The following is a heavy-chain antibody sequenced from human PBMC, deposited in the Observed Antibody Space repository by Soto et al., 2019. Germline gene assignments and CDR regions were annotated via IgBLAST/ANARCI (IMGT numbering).Heavy chain of an antibody. CDR3: ARDSQASLYYFDY. J-gene: IGHJ4*02. CDR2: INYGGDT. V-gene: IGHV4-39*02. Sequence: SETLSLTCSVSGGSSSSSSYHWGWIRQPPGKGLEWIASINYGGDTYYNPSLKSRVTISVDTSKNQFSLKLTSVTAADTAVYYCARDSQASLYYFDYWGQGTLVTVSS. CDR1: GGSSSSSSYH.